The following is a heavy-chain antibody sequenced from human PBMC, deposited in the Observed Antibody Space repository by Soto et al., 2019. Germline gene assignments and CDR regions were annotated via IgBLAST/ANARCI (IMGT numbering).Heavy chain of an antibody. CDR1: GFIFDNYA. J-gene: IGHJ4*02. V-gene: IGHV3-23*01. CDR3: AKIKQGYFDY. Sequence: EVQLLESGGGLVQPGGSLRLSCAASGFIFDNYAMNWVRQAPGKGLEWISTISCGGGATYYADSVKGRFTISGDSSKSTVYLQMHSLRAEDTAIYYCAKIKQGYFDYWGQGTQVIVSS. CDR2: ISCGGGAT.